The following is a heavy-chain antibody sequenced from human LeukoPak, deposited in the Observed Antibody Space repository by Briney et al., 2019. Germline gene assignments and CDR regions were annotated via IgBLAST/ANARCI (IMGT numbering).Heavy chain of an antibody. V-gene: IGHV1-8*01. CDR1: GYTFTNYD. CDR3: ARGAQDIVVVPAFDY. D-gene: IGHD2-2*01. CDR2: MNPYSGNT. J-gene: IGHJ4*02. Sequence: GASVKVSCKASGYTFTNYDINWVRQATGQGLEWMGWMNPYSGNTGYAQKFQGRVTMTRSTSISTAYMELSSLRSEDTAVYYCARGAQDIVVVPAFDYWGQGTLVTVSS.